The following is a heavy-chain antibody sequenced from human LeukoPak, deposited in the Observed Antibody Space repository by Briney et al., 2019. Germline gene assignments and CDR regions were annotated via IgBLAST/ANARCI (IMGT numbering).Heavy chain of an antibody. CDR3: ASNPGELSPFDY. D-gene: IGHD3-16*02. CDR2: IYSGGST. V-gene: IGHV3-66*01. J-gene: IGHJ4*02. CDR1: GFTVRSNY. Sequence: GGSLRLSCAASGFTVRSNYMSWVRPAPGKGLEWVSVIYSGGSTYYADSVKGRFTISRDNSKNTLYLQMNSLRAEDTAVYYCASNPGELSPFDYWGQGTLVTVSS.